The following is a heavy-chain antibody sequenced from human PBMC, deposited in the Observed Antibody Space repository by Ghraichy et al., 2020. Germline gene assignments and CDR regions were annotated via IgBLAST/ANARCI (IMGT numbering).Heavy chain of an antibody. D-gene: IGHD2-2*01. CDR1: GFTFSNYA. Sequence: LSLTCAASGFTFSNYAMHWVRQVPGKGLEWVAVISIDGSDKYYADSVKGRFTISRDNSKNTLSLQMNSLRSEDTAVYYCARDGRIVVVPVVYYYYYMDVWGKGTTVTVSS. V-gene: IGHV3-30*04. CDR2: ISIDGSDK. J-gene: IGHJ6*03. CDR3: ARDGRIVVVPVVYYYYYMDV.